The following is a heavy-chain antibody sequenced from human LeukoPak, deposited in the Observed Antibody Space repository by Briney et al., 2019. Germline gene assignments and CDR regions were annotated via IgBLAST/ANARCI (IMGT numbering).Heavy chain of an antibody. CDR3: AKDGDTVSGTYYFDMDV. CDR2: IDSSSRTI. V-gene: IGHV3-48*01. Sequence: GGSLRLSCAPSGFSFGSYEMNWVRQAPGKGLEWVSYIDSSSRTIHYADSVKGRFTISRDNSRNTLYLQMNSLRAEDTALYYCAKDGDTVSGTYYFDMDVWGKGTTVTISS. J-gene: IGHJ6*03. D-gene: IGHD1-26*01. CDR1: GFSFGSYE.